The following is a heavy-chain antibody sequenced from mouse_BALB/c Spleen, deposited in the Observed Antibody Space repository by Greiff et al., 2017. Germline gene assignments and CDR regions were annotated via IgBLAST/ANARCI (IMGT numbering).Heavy chain of an antibody. Sequence: EVKLQESGTVLARPGASVKMSCKASGYSFTSYWMHWVKQRPGQGLEWIGAIYPGNSDTSYNQKFKGKAKLTAVTSASTAYMELSSLTNEDSAVYYCTRGSTMITTGYAMDYWGQGTSVTVSS. V-gene: IGHV1-5*01. D-gene: IGHD2-4*01. J-gene: IGHJ4*01. CDR2: IYPGNSDT. CDR3: TRGSTMITTGYAMDY. CDR1: GYSFTSYW.